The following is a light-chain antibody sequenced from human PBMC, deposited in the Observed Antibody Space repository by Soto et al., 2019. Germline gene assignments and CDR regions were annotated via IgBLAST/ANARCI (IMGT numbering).Light chain of an antibody. CDR3: LQRSNWPYT. Sequence: EIVLTQSPATLSLSPGERATLSCRASQSVTSSLAWYQQKPGQAPRLLIYGASNRAAGTPARFSGSGSGTDFTLTISSLEPEDFAVYYCLQRSNWPYTFGQGTKLEIK. V-gene: IGKV3-11*01. CDR2: GAS. J-gene: IGKJ2*01. CDR1: QSVTSS.